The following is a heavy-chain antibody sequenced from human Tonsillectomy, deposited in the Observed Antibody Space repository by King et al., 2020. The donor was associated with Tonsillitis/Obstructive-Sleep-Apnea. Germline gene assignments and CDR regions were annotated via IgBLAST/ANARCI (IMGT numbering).Heavy chain of an antibody. D-gene: IGHD2-2*01. CDR1: GFTFSSYW. J-gene: IGHJ4*02. V-gene: IGHV3-74*01. CDR2: INSDGSST. CDR3: ARDIVVVPAAIQGFGY. Sequence: VQLVESGGGLVQPGGSLRLSCAASGFTFSSYWMHWVRQAPGKGLVWVSRINSDGSSTSYADSVKGRFTISRDNAKNTLYLQMNSLRAEDTAVYYCARDIVVVPAAIQGFGYWGQGTLVTVSS.